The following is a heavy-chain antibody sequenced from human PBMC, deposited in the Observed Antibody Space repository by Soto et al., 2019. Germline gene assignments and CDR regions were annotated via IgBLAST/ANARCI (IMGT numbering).Heavy chain of an antibody. V-gene: IGHV1-18*01. CDR1: GYTFIRYG. J-gene: IGHJ4*02. Sequence: QVQLVQSGAEVKKPGASVKVSCKASGYTFIRYGITWVGQAPGQGLEWMGWINAYNGNTNYSQKLQGRVTMTTDTSTRIAYMELRSLRSDDTAVYFCARGAVITGGDYWGQGTPVTVSS. CDR2: INAYNGNT. CDR3: ARGAVITGGDY. D-gene: IGHD3-16*01.